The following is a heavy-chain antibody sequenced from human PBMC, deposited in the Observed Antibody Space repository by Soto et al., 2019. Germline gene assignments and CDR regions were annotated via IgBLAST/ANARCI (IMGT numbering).Heavy chain of an antibody. CDR1: GFTFGNYA. CDR3: AKGNGQWPNWFDP. Sequence: GGSLRLSCAASGFTFGNYAMIWVRQAPGKGLQWVSAIGGTGNNIYYADSVRGRFIISRDKSKNTLYLQMNSLRAEDTAVYYCAKGNGQWPNWFDPWGQGTLVTVSS. CDR2: IGGTGNNI. J-gene: IGHJ5*02. V-gene: IGHV3-23*01. D-gene: IGHD6-19*01.